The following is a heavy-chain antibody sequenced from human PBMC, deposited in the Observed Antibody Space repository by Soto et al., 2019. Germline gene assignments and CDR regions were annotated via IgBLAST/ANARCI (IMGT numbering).Heavy chain of an antibody. J-gene: IGHJ5*02. CDR1: GFTFSSYA. CDR3: VKDRKSSSWYSIIWFDP. Sequence: GGSLRLSCSASGFTFSSYAMHWVRQAPGKGLEYVSAISSNGGSTYYAVSVKGRFTISRDNSKNSLYLQMSSLRAEDTAVYYCVKDRKSSSWYSIIWFDPWGQGTLVTVSS. D-gene: IGHD6-13*01. V-gene: IGHV3-64D*08. CDR2: ISSNGGST.